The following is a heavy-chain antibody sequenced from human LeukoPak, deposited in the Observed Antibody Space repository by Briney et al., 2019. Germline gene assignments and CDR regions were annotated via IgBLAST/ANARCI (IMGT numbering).Heavy chain of an antibody. D-gene: IGHD6-13*01. Sequence: SETLSLTCTVSGGSISSSSYYWGWIRQTPGKGLEWIGSIYYSGTTNYNPSLKSRVIISIGTSKNQFSLKLTSVTAADTAVYYCARGGGYSSSWYYYYYYYMDVWGKGTTVTVSS. CDR1: GGSISSSSYY. CDR3: ARGGGYSSSWYYYYYYYMDV. V-gene: IGHV4-39*07. CDR2: IYYSGTT. J-gene: IGHJ6*03.